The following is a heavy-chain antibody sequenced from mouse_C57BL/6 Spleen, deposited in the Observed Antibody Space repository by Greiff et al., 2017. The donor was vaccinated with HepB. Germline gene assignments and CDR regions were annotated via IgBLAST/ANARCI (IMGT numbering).Heavy chain of an antibody. J-gene: IGHJ2*01. CDR3: ARLYYGSSYYFDY. V-gene: IGHV5-17*01. CDR1: GFTFSDYG. CDR2: ISSGSSTI. Sequence: EVMLVESGGGLVKPGGSLKLSCAASGFTFSDYGMHWVRQAPEKGLEWVAYISSGSSTIYYADTVKGRFTISRDNAKNTLFLQMPSLRSEDTAMYYCARLYYGSSYYFDYWGQGTTLTVSS. D-gene: IGHD1-1*01.